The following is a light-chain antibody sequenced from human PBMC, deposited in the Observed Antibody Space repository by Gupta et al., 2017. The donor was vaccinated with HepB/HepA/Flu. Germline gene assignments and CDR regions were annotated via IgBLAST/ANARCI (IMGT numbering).Light chain of an antibody. CDR2: VAT. CDR3: QQPHYSPIT. J-gene: IGKJ5*01. Sequence: DTHLTQSPSFLSASVGDRVIITCRASQDIRTFLYWYQQKPGKAPRLLISVATTLEYGVPSMFVGRCFGTEFTLTISGRQTEDSSTYYCQQPHYSPITFGLGTLLEIK. V-gene: IGKV1-9*01. CDR1: QDIRTF.